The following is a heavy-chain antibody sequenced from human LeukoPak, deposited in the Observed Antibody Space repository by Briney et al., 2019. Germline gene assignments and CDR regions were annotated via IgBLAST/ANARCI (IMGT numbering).Heavy chain of an antibody. V-gene: IGHV7-4-1*02. D-gene: IGHD4-23*01. J-gene: IGHJ4*02. CDR2: INTNTGNP. Sequence: ASVKVSCKASGYTFTSYAMNWVRQAPGQGLEWMGWINTNTGNPTYAQGFTGRFVFSLDTSVSTAYLQISSLKAEDTAVYYCARDLTTVVTHSPGYWGQGTLVTVSS. CDR3: ARDLTTVVTHSPGY. CDR1: GYTFTSYA.